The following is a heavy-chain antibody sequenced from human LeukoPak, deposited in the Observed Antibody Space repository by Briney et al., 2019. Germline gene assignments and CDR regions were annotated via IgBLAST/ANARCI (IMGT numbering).Heavy chain of an antibody. CDR3: ARDETGYCSSTSCSYAFDI. CDR1: GFTFSSYG. CDR2: IWYDGSNK. D-gene: IGHD2-2*01. V-gene: IGHV3-33*01. J-gene: IGHJ3*02. Sequence: PGRSLRLSCAASGFTFSSYGMHWVRQAPGKGLEWVAVIWYDGSNKYYADSVKGRFTISRDNSKNTLYLQMNSLRAEDTAVYYCARDETGYCSSTSCSYAFDIWGQGTMVTVSS.